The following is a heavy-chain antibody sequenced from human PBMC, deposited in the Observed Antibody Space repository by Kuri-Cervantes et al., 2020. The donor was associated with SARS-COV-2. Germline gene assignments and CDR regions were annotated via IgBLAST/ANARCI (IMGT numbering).Heavy chain of an antibody. V-gene: IGHV4-59*12. CDR3: AKTPGYSYGALYFDY. J-gene: IGHJ4*02. D-gene: IGHD5-18*01. CDR1: GGSISSYY. Sequence: SETLSLTCTVSGGSISSYYWSWIRQPPGKGLEWIGYNYYSGSTNYNPSLKSRVTISVDKSKNQFSLKLSSVTAADTAVYYCAKTPGYSYGALYFDYWGQGTLVTVSS. CDR2: NYYSGST.